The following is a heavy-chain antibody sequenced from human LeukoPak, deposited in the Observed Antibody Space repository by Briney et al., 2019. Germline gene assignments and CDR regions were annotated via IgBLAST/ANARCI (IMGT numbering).Heavy chain of an antibody. CDR1: GGSITSGAYS. D-gene: IGHD3-22*01. CDR3: ARRPYYDSSLGWFDP. CDR2: IFHSGTT. J-gene: IGHJ5*02. V-gene: IGHV4-30-2*02. Sequence: SETLSLTCAVSGGSITSGAYSWNWIRQPPGKGLEWIGYIFHSGTTYYNPSLKSRVTISVDTSKNQFSLKLSSVTAADTAVYYCARRPYYDSSLGWFDPWGQGTLVTVSS.